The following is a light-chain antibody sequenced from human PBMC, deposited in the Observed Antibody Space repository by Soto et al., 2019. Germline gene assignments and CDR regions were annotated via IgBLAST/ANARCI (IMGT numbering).Light chain of an antibody. J-gene: IGLJ2*01. CDR2: DVS. CDR1: SSDVGGYNY. V-gene: IGLV2-14*01. CDR3: GSYTSSSTLVV. Sequence: QSALTQPASVSGSPGQSIPISCTGTSSDVGGYNYVSWYQRHPGKAPNLMIYDVSNRPSGVSNRFSGSKSGNTASLTISGLQAEDEADYYCGSYTSSSTLVVFGGGTKVTVL.